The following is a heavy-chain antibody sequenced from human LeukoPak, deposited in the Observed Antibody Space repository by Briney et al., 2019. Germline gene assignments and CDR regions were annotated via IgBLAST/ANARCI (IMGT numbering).Heavy chain of an antibody. Sequence: GESLKISCKGSGYSFTSYWIGWVRQMPGKGLEWMGIIYPGDSDTRYSPSFQGQVTISADKSISTAYLQWSSLKASDTAMYYCARHHTYCTNGVCYPEDCSGGSCYGQSGEIDYWGQGTLVTVSS. CDR2: IYPGDSDT. D-gene: IGHD2-8*01. V-gene: IGHV5-51*01. J-gene: IGHJ4*02. CDR1: GYSFTSYW. CDR3: ARHHTYCTNGVCYPEDCSGGSCYGQSGEIDY.